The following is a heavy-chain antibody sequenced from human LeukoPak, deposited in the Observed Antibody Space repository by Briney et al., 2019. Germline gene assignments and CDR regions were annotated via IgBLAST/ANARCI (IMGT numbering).Heavy chain of an antibody. V-gene: IGHV3-23*01. CDR1: GFTFSSHA. J-gene: IGHJ3*02. CDR3: AKDRITMIVVAPGVAFDI. Sequence: PGGSLRLSCAASGFTFSSHAMTWVRQAPGKGLEWVSAISASGDSTYYTDSVKGRFTISRDNSKNTLYLQMNSLRAEDTAVYYCAKDRITMIVVAPGVAFDIWGQGTMVTVSS. CDR2: ISASGDST. D-gene: IGHD3-22*01.